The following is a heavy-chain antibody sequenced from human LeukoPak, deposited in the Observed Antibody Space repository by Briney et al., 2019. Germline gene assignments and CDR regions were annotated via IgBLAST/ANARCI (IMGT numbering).Heavy chain of an antibody. Sequence: SETLSLTCTVSGGSISSSPYYWGWIRQPPGKGLEWIGSIYYSGSTYYNPSLKSRVTISVDTSKNQFSLKLSSVTAADTAVYYCAREGGSGREYMDVWGKGTTVTVSS. CDR3: AREGGSGREYMDV. CDR1: GGSISSSPYY. CDR2: IYYSGST. V-gene: IGHV4-39*07. D-gene: IGHD3-10*01. J-gene: IGHJ6*03.